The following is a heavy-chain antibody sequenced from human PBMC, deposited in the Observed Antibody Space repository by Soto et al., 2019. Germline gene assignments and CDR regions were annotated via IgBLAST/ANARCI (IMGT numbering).Heavy chain of an antibody. CDR2: MNPNSGNT. CDR3: ARRRYSGYDYYYYYYMDV. CDR1: GYTFTSYD. D-gene: IGHD5-12*01. Sequence: QVQLVQSGAEVQKPGASVKVSCKASGYTFTSYDINWVRQATGQGLEWMGWMNPNSGNTGYAQKFQGRVTMTRNTSISTAYMELSSLRSEDTAVYYCARRRYSGYDYYYYYYMDVWGKGTTVTVSS. J-gene: IGHJ6*03. V-gene: IGHV1-8*01.